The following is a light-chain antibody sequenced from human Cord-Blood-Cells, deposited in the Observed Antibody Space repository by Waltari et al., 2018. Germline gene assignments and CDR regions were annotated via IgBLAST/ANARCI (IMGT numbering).Light chain of an antibody. J-gene: IGKJ4*01. Sequence: DIQMTQSPSSLSASVGDRVTITCRASQSISSYLNWYQQKPGKAPKLLIYAASSLQSGVPSSFSGSGSGTDFTLTISSLQPEDFATYYCQQSYSTPQRFAFGGGTKVEIK. CDR2: AAS. V-gene: IGKV1-39*01. CDR3: QQSYSTPQRFA. CDR1: QSISSY.